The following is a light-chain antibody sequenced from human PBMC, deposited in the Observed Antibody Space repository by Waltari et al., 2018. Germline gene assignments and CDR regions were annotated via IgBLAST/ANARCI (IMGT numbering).Light chain of an antibody. J-gene: IGLJ2*01. V-gene: IGLV1-36*01. CDR2: SDD. CDR1: SSNIGVNA. CDR3: AGWDDSLNGLV. Sequence: QSVLSQPPSVSGAPRQRVTISCSGSSSNIGVNAVNWYQHLPGTAPKLIFYSDDLRPSWVSDRFAGSKSGTSASLAISGLQSEDEADYYCAGWDDSLNGLVFGGGTKLTVL.